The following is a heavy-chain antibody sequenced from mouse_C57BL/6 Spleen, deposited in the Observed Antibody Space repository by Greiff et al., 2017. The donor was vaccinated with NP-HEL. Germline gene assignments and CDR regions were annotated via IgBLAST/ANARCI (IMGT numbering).Heavy chain of an antibody. J-gene: IGHJ2*01. CDR3: ARDQDFDY. CDR2: INPYNGGT. V-gene: IGHV1-19*01. CDR1: GYTFTDYY. Sequence: EVQLKESGPVLVKPGASVKMSCKASGYTFTDYYMNWVKQSHGKSLEWIGVINPYNGGTSYNQKFKGKATLTVDKSSSTAYMELNSLTSEDSAVYYCARDQDFDYWGQGTTLTVSS.